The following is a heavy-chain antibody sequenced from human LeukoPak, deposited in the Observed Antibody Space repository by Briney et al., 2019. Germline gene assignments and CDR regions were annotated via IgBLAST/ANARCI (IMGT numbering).Heavy chain of an antibody. CDR1: GGSISNGSYY. J-gene: IGHJ5*02. CDR2: IYTSGST. Sequence: PSETLSLTCTVSGGSISNGSYYWSWIRQPAGKGLEWIGRIYTSGSTNYNPSLKSRVTISLDRSRNQFSLKLSSVTAADTAVYYCAKEVPSTVKRGVRFDPWGQGTLVTVSS. V-gene: IGHV4-61*02. CDR3: AKEVPSTVKRGVRFDP. D-gene: IGHD4-17*01.